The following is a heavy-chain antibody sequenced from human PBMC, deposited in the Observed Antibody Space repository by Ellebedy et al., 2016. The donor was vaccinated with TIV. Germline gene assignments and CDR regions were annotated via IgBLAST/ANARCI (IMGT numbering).Heavy chain of an antibody. CDR3: GGMATNGMDV. CDR2: IYYSGRT. CDR1: GGSISSYY. D-gene: IGHD5-24*01. Sequence: MPGGSLRLSCTVSGGSISSYYWSWIRQPPGKGLEWIGYIYYSGRTNYSPSLKSRVTISVDTSKNQFSLNLTSVTAADTAVYYCGGMATNGMDVWGQGTTVTVSS. V-gene: IGHV4-59*01. J-gene: IGHJ6*02.